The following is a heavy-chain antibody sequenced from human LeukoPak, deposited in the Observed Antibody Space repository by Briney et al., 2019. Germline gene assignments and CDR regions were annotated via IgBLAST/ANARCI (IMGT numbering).Heavy chain of an antibody. CDR3: ARYDYGDLELDY. V-gene: IGHV1-8*01. J-gene: IGHJ4*02. CDR2: MNPNSGNT. D-gene: IGHD4-17*01. CDR1: GYTFTSYD. Sequence: ASVKVSCKAPGYTFTSYDINWVRQATGQGLEWMGWMNPNSGNTGYAQKFQGRVTMTRNTSISTAYMELSSLRSEDTAVYYCARYDYGDLELDYWGQGTLVTVSS.